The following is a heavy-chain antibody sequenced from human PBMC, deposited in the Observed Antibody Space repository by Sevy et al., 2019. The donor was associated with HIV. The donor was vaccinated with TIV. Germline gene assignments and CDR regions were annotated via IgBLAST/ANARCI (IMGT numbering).Heavy chain of an antibody. CDR1: GYTLTELS. CDR2: FDPEDGET. CDR3: ATTKDYYESSGDPFDY. Sequence: ASVKVSCKVSGYTLTELSMHWVRQAPGKGLEWMGGFDPEDGETIYAQKFQGRVTMTEDTSTDTAYMELSSLRSEDTAVYYCATTKDYYESSGDPFDYWGQGTLVTVSS. J-gene: IGHJ4*02. D-gene: IGHD3-22*01. V-gene: IGHV1-24*01.